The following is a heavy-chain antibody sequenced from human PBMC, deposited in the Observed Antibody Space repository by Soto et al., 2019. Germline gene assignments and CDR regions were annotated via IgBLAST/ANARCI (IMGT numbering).Heavy chain of an antibody. Sequence: PSETLSLTCTVSGGSISSSSYYWGWIRQPPGKGLEWIGSIYYSGSTYYNPSLKSRVTISVGTSKNQFSLKLSSVTAADTAVYYCAREGSDSSGYIPGGWDYWGQGTLVTVSS. CDR1: GGSISSSSYY. CDR3: AREGSDSSGYIPGGWDY. V-gene: IGHV4-39*07. D-gene: IGHD3-22*01. CDR2: IYYSGST. J-gene: IGHJ4*02.